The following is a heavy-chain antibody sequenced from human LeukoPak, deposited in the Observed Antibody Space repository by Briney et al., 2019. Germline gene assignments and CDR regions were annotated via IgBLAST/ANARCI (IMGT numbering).Heavy chain of an antibody. CDR2: ISAYNGNT. Sequence: ASVKVSCKASGYIFTNYGINWVRQAPAQGLEWMGWISAYNGNTKYTQKLQDRVTMTTDSSTSTAYMELKTLRSDDTAVYFCARAGYSRFVDDLDYWGQGTLVTVSS. CDR3: ARAGYSRFVDDLDY. V-gene: IGHV1-18*01. D-gene: IGHD1-26*01. J-gene: IGHJ4*02. CDR1: GYIFTNYG.